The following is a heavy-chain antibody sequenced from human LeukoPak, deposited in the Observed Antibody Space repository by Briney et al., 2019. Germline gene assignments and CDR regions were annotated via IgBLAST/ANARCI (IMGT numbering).Heavy chain of an antibody. V-gene: IGHV3-43D*03. CDR1: GFTFDDYA. CDR2: ISWDGGNT. D-gene: IGHD1-26*01. CDR3: AKQLHIVGATYAFDI. Sequence: PGGSLRLSCAASGFTFDDYAMHWVRQAPGKGLEWVSFISWDGGNTYYEDSVKGRFTISRDNSKNSLYLQMYILRPEDTALYYCAKQLHIVGATYAFDIWGQGTMVTVSS. J-gene: IGHJ3*02.